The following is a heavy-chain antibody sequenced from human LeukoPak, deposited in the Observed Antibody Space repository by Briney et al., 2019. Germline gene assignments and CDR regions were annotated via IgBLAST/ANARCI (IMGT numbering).Heavy chain of an antibody. D-gene: IGHD3-10*01. Sequence: GGSLRLSCAAAGFTFSTYAMSWVRPAPGGGLEWVSAISGSGGSTYFPGSVKGRFTLSRDKSTNTLYLQTTSLRAEHTAIYYCAKGPSGSYYGFDMWGQGTMVTASS. CDR2: ISGSGGST. CDR1: GFTFSTYA. J-gene: IGHJ3*02. CDR3: AKGPSGSYYGFDM. V-gene: IGHV3-23*01.